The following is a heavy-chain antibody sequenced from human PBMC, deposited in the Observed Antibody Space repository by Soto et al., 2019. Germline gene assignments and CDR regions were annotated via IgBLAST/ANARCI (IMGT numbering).Heavy chain of an antibody. CDR2: ISWDGGST. CDR1: GFTFDDYT. Sequence: GGSLRLSCAASGFTFDDYTMHWVRQAPGKGLEWVSLISWDGGSTYYADSVKGRFTISRDNSKNSLYLQMNSLRTEDTALYYCAKDPNNSSGWYSFDYWGQGTLVTVSS. V-gene: IGHV3-43*01. D-gene: IGHD6-19*01. J-gene: IGHJ4*02. CDR3: AKDPNNSSGWYSFDY.